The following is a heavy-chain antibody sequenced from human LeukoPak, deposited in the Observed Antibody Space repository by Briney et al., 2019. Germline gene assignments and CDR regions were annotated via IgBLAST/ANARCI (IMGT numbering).Heavy chain of an antibody. CDR1: GGSITSSNW. CDR2: IYHSGRT. CDR3: ASPSQNDY. Sequence: PSGTLSLTCSVSGGSITSSNWWAWVRQPPGKGLGWIGEIYHSGRTNYNPSLKSRVTISLDKSKNQFSLKLSSVTAADTAVYYCASPSQNDYWGQGTLVTVSS. J-gene: IGHJ4*02. V-gene: IGHV4-4*02.